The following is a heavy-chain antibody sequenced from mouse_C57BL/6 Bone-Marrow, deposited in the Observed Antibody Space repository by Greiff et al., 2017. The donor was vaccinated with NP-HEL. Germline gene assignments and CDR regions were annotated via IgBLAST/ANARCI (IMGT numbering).Heavy chain of an antibody. CDR1: GYSITSDY. Sequence: EVQLQESGPGLVKPSQTLSLTCSVTGYSITSDYWNWIRKFPGNKLEYMGYISYSGSTYYNPSPKSRISITRDTSKNQYYLQMNSVTTEDTATYYCARYHYSNYWYFDVWGTGTTVTVSS. D-gene: IGHD2-5*01. J-gene: IGHJ1*03. CDR2: ISYSGST. CDR3: ARYHYSNYWYFDV. V-gene: IGHV3-8*01.